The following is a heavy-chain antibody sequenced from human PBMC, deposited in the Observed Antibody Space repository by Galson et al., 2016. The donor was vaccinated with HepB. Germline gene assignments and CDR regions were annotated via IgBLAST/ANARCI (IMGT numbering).Heavy chain of an antibody. CDR1: GFTFSDAW. CDR2: VKSRLDGGTT. D-gene: IGHD6-13*01. Sequence: SLRLSCAASGFTFSDAWMSWVRQAPGKGLEWVCRVKSRLDGGTTDYAAPVKDRFTISRADSKNTLYLQMNRLRIEDPAADYCSPRPTGQQPYYFDSWGQGTLVTVPP. V-gene: IGHV3-15*01. J-gene: IGHJ4*02. CDR3: SPRPTGQQPYYFDS.